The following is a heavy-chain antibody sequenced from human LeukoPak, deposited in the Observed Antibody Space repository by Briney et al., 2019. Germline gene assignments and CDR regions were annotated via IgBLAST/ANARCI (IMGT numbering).Heavy chain of an antibody. CDR1: GGSISSSSDY. Sequence: SETLSLTCTVSGGSISSSSDYWGWIRQPPGMALEWIGSLYYSGRTYYNPSLKGRVTISVDTSKNQVSLKLSYVTAADTAVYYCATHRGLRYFDSWGQATLVTVSS. V-gene: IGHV4-39*01. CDR3: ATHRGLRYFDS. CDR2: LYYSGRT. D-gene: IGHD3/OR15-3a*01. J-gene: IGHJ4*02.